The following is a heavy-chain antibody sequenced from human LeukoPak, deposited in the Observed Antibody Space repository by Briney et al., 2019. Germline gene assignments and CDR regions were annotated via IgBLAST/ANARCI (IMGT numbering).Heavy chain of an antibody. D-gene: IGHD2/OR15-2a*01. CDR2: ISSSGRTI. V-gene: IGHV3-48*03. J-gene: IGHJ4*02. Sequence: VGSLRLSCAASGFTFSSDEMNWVRQAPGKGLEWVSYISSSGRTIYYADSVKGRFTVSTDNAKNSLYLQMNSLRAEDTAVYYCARGLLLDWGQGTLVTVSS. CDR3: ARGLLLD. CDR1: GFTFSSDE.